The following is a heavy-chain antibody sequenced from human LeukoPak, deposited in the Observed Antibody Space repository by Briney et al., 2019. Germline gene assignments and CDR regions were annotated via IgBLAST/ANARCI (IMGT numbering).Heavy chain of an antibody. Sequence: SGPPLLQPTQTLTPTCIFSWFSLGTNLVGVCWIRKPPGKALGSLAPIHLHNEKPYIPSLQSRLTITKDTSKNQVVLTMTNRDPVDTATYYCAHAPNFWSDDSWFDPWGQGTLVTVSS. D-gene: IGHD3-3*01. V-gene: IGHV2-5*01. CDR1: WFSLGTNLVG. CDR2: IHLHNEK. CDR3: AHAPNFWSDDSWFDP. J-gene: IGHJ5*02.